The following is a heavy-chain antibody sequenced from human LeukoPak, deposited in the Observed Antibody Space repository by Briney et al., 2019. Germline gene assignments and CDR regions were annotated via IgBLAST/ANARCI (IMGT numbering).Heavy chain of an antibody. D-gene: IGHD4-11*01. J-gene: IGHJ6*03. CDR3: ARGRVSSSTWYSTYYYFFYMDF. CDR1: DDSITMYY. CDR2: VDHTGST. V-gene: IGHV4-59*01. Sequence: ASETLSLTCTVSDDSITMYYWTWIWQPPGKGLEWIGYVDHTGSTKFNPSLNGRVSISRDTSNNFFSLGLRSVTAADTAVYFCARGRVSSSTWYSTYYYFFYMDFWGKGTTVTVSS.